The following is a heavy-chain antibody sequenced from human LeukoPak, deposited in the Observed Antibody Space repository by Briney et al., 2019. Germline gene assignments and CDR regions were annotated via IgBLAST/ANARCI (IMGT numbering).Heavy chain of an antibody. CDR1: GYSFTDYY. V-gene: IGHV1-2*02. J-gene: IGHJ4*02. D-gene: IGHD6-13*01. Sequence: ASVRVSCKASGYSFTDYYIHWVRQAPGQGLEWMGWINPHSVGRNVAQKFQGRVTMTRDTSITTAYLELSGLTSDDTAMYYCAKVRDRLSSFYPAAWGQGTLVSVSS. CDR2: INPHSVGR. CDR3: AKVRDRLSSFYPAA.